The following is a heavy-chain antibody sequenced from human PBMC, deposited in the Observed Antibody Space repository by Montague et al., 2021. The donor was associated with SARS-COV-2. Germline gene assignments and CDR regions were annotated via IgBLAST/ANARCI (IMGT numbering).Heavy chain of an antibody. D-gene: IGHD4-11*01. J-gene: IGHJ5*02. V-gene: IGHV4-34*01. CDR3: ARERGRGVDYFDP. Sequence: SETLSLTCAVYGGSFSGYFWSWIRQTPGRGLEWIGEINHWGTANYNPSLKSRVTLSVDTSKPQFSLMLNSVTAADTAVYYCARERGRGVDYFDPWGQGTLVTVSS. CDR2: INHWGTA. CDR1: GGSFSGYF.